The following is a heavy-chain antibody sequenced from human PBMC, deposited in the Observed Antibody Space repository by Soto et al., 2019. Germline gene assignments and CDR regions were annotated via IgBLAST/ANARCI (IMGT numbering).Heavy chain of an antibody. CDR1: GYTFTSYA. CDR3: ARGNTYYDILTDYGFDY. D-gene: IGHD3-9*01. Sequence: ASVKVSCKASGYTFTSYAIHWVRQAPGQRLEWMGWINAGNGNTKYSQKFQGRVTMTRDTSTSTVYMELSSLRSEDTAVYYCARGNTYYDILTDYGFDYWAREPWSRLL. CDR2: INAGNGNT. V-gene: IGHV1-3*01. J-gene: IGHJ4*02.